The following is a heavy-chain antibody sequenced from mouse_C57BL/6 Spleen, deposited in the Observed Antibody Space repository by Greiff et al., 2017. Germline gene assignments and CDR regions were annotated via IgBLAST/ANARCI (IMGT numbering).Heavy chain of an antibody. CDR2: IYPGGGYT. Sequence: VQLQQSGAELVRPGTSVKMSCKASGYTFTNYWIGWAKQRPGHGLEWIGDIYPGGGYTNYNEKFKGKATLTADKSSSTAYMQFSSLTSEDSAIYYCARASGSSYDYAMDYWGQGTSVTVSS. J-gene: IGHJ4*01. CDR3: ARASGSSYDYAMDY. CDR1: GYTFTNYW. V-gene: IGHV1-63*01. D-gene: IGHD1-1*01.